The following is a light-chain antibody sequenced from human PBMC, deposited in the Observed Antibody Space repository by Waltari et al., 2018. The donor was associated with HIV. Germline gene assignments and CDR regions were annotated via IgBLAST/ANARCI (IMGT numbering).Light chain of an antibody. J-gene: IGLJ3*02. CDR1: NEDVGAYHY. CDR3: SSWTTSTTRV. Sequence: QSALTQPASVSGSPGQSITISCTGTNEDVGAYHYVSWYQHHPGKAPKLIIYEVTNRPSGISARFSGSKSGNTASLTISGLQAEDEADYHCSSWTTSTTRVFGGGTKVTVL. CDR2: EVT. V-gene: IGLV2-14*01.